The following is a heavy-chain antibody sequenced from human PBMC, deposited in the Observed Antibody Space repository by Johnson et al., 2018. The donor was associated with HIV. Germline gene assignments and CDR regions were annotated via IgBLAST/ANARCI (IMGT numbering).Heavy chain of an antibody. CDR2: ISSSGSTI. CDR3: ARGVLLWFRELSSLNDAFDI. V-gene: IGHV3-11*01. CDR1: GFTFSNAW. J-gene: IGHJ3*02. D-gene: IGHD3-10*01. Sequence: QVQLVESGGGLVKPGGSLRLSCAASGFTFSNAWMSWVRQAPGKGLEWVSYISSSGSTIYYADSVKGRFTISRDNAKNSLYLQMNSLRAEDTALYYCARGVLLWFRELSSLNDAFDIWGQGTMVTVSS.